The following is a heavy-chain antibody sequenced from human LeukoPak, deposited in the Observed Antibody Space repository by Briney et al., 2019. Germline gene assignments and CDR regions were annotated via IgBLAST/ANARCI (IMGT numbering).Heavy chain of an antibody. CDR3: ARSNGTYYYDSSGYYY. CDR2: IIPILGIA. D-gene: IGHD3-22*01. V-gene: IGHV1-69*04. J-gene: IGHJ4*02. Sequence: SVKVSCKASGGTFSSFAISWVRQAPGQGLEWMGRIIPILGIANYAQKFQGRVTITADKSTSTAYMELSSLRSEDTAVYYCARSNGTYYYDSSGYYYWGQGTLVTVSS. CDR1: GGTFSSFA.